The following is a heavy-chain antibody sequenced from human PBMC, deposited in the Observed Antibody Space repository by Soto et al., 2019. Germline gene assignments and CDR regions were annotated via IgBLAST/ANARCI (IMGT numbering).Heavy chain of an antibody. V-gene: IGHV4-34*01. CDR2: INHSGST. CDR1: CGSFSGYY. D-gene: IGHD3-10*01. CDR3: ARARGYGSGSYGHYYYYYGMDV. J-gene: IGHJ6*02. Sequence: PSETLSLTCAVYCGSFSGYYWSWIRQPPGKGLEWIGEINHSGSTNYNPSLKSRVTISVDTSKNQFSLKLSSVTAADTAVYYCARARGYGSGSYGHYYYYYGMDVWGQGTTVTVSS.